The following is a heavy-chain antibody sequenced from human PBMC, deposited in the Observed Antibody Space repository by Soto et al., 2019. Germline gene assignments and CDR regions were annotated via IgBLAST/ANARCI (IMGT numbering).Heavy chain of an antibody. J-gene: IGHJ4*02. CDR2: ISAHNGNT. V-gene: IGHV1-18*01. Sequence: QVHLVQSGAEVKKPGASVKVSCKCSGYTFTSYGITWVRQAPGQGLEWMGWISAHNGNTDYAQKLQGRVTVTRDTSPSTAYMELRSLRPDDTAVYYCARGRYGDYWGQGALVTVSS. CDR1: GYTFTSYG. CDR3: ARGRYGDY. D-gene: IGHD1-1*01.